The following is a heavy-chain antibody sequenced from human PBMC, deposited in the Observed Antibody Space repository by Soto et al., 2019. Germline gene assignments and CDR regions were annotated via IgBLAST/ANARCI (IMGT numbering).Heavy chain of an antibody. J-gene: IGHJ1*01. D-gene: IGHD4-17*01. CDR1: GGSISSYY. Sequence: QVQLQESGPGLVKPSETLSLTCTVSGGSISSYYWSWILQPPGKGLELIGDIYYSGSTNYNPSLKSRVTISVDTSKNQFSLKLSSVTAADTAVYYCARSSTTVTPSGFHHWGQGTLVTVSS. CDR2: IYYSGST. CDR3: ARSSTTVTPSGFHH. V-gene: IGHV4-59*01.